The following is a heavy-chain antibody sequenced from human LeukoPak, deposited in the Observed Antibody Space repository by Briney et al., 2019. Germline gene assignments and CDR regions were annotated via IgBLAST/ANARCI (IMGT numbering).Heavy chain of an antibody. D-gene: IGHD6-13*01. CDR3: TKDRRGPAAGTWYFDF. J-gene: IGHJ4*02. CDR1: GFTFSSTT. CDR2: ITAIDGRT. V-gene: IGHV3-23*01. Sequence: GGSLRLPCVASGFTFSSTTMGWVRQAPGRGLEWVSSITAIDGRTYYADSVRGRFTISRDNSKNTVYLQLNSLRAGDTAIYYCTKDRRGPAAGTWYFDFWGQGTLVTVSS.